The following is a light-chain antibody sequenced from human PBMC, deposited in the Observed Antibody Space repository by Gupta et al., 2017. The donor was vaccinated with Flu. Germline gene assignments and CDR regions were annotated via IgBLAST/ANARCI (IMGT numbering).Light chain of an antibody. J-gene: IGKJ4*01. Sequence: PSSVASSFGDRVTISCRASHYIRYFLAWCHPKPAKVPHLLIWPASTLRSGVPSRVIGIGSGTDFAYTSNSLQPEDAATYYCQTSNHLLLTIGGGTRVEIK. CDR2: PAS. V-gene: IGKV1-27*01. CDR1: HYIRYF. CDR3: QTSNHLLLT.